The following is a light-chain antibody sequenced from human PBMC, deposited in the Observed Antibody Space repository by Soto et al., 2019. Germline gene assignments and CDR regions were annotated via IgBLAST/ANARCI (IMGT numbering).Light chain of an antibody. J-gene: IGKJ3*01. CDR2: GAS. V-gene: IGKV3D-15*02. CDR3: QQYGDSPLT. Sequence: EIVMTQSPATLSVSPGERATLSCRASQSVLTSLAWYQQKPGQAPRLLIYGASTRAAAVPDRFTGSGSGTDFALTISRLEPEDFGVYYCQQYGDSPLTSGPGTKVDI. CDR1: QSVLTS.